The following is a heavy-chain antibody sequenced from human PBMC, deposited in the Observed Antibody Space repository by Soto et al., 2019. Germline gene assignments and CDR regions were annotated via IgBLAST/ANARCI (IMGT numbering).Heavy chain of an antibody. CDR2: LYHSGST. Sequence: QLQLQESGSGLVKPSQTLSLTCAVSGGSISSGGYSWSWIRQPPGKGLEWIGYLYHSGSTYYNPSLKSRVPISVDRSKNQFSLKLSSVTAADTAVYYCARFRVPNWFDPWGQGTLVTVSS. J-gene: IGHJ5*02. V-gene: IGHV4-30-2*01. CDR3: ARFRVPNWFDP. D-gene: IGHD3-10*01. CDR1: GGSISSGGYS.